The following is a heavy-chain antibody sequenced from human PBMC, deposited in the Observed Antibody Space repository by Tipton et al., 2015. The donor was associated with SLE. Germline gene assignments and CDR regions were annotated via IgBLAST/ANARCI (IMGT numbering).Heavy chain of an antibody. CDR1: GFAFSSYS. CDR3: TIRGWSSGWLAEYFQH. J-gene: IGHJ1*01. D-gene: IGHD6-19*01. Sequence: QLVQSGGGLVKPGGSLRLSCAASGFAFSSYSMNWVRQAPGKGLEWVGFIRSKAYGGTTEYAASVKGRFTISRDDSKSIAYLQMNSLKTEDPAVYYCTIRGWSSGWLAEYFQHWGQGTLVPVSS. CDR2: IRSKAYGGTT. V-gene: IGHV3-49*04.